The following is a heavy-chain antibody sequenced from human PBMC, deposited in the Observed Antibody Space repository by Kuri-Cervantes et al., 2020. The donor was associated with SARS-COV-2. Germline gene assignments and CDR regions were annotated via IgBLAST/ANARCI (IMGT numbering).Heavy chain of an antibody. V-gene: IGHV4-38-2*01. CDR1: GYSISSGYY. Sequence: ESLKISCAVSGYSISSGYYWGWIRQPPGKGLEWIGSIYHSGSTYYNPSLKSRVTISVDTSKNQFSLKLSSVTAADTAVYYCARHGSSWAYYFDYWGQGTLVTVSS. CDR2: IYHSGST. J-gene: IGHJ4*02. D-gene: IGHD6-13*01. CDR3: ARHGSSWAYYFDY.